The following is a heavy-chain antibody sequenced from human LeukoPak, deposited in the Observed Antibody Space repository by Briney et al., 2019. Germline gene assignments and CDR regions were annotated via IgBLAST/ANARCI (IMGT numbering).Heavy chain of an antibody. CDR2: ISSGSTYI. V-gene: IGHV3-21*01. J-gene: IGHJ4*02. CDR3: ARDPFYYDAAGSDDY. D-gene: IGHD3-22*01. Sequence: GGSLRLSCAASEFTFNSYSFNWIRQPPGGGREWDSSISSGSTYIYYSDSVQGRFTVSRDNAKNSLFLQMNNLRAEDTAVYYCARDPFYYDAAGSDDYWGQGTLVTVSS. CDR1: EFTFNSYS.